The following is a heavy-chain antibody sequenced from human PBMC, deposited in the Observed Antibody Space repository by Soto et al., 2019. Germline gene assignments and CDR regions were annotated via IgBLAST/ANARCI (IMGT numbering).Heavy chain of an antibody. CDR2: IYYSGGT. CDR3: ARENPNEYYYDSSALPPHGMDV. Sequence: SETLSLTCTVSGGSISSYYWSWIRQPPGKGLEWIGYIYYSGGTNYNPSLKSRVTISVDTSKNQFSLKLSSVTAADTAVYYCARENPNEYYYDSSALPPHGMDVWGQGTTVTVSS. CDR1: GGSISSYY. D-gene: IGHD3-22*01. J-gene: IGHJ6*02. V-gene: IGHV4-59*01.